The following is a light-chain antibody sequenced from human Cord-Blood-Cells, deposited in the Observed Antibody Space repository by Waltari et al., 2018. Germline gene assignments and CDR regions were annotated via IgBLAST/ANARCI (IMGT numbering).Light chain of an antibody. V-gene: IGKV3D-7*01. J-gene: IGKJ2*01. CDR2: GAS. Sequence: EIVMTQSPATLSLSPGERATLSCRASQSVSSSYLSWYQQKPGQAPRLRIYGASTRPTGIPARFSGSGSGTDFTLTISSLQPEDFAVYYCQQDYNLPYTFGQGTKLEIK. CDR1: QSVSSSY. CDR3: QQDYNLPYT.